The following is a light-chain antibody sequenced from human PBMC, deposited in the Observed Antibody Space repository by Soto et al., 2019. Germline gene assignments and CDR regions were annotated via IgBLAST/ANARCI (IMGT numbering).Light chain of an antibody. CDR3: QQSYSSPPT. V-gene: IGKV1-39*01. Sequence: DIQMTQSPSSLSASVEDRVIITCRASQSISNHLNWYQQKPGKAPKLLIFAASSLQSGVPSRFSGSRSGPDFTLTISSLQPEYVATYYCQQSYSSPPTFGQGTKVEIK. CDR1: QSISNH. CDR2: AAS. J-gene: IGKJ1*01.